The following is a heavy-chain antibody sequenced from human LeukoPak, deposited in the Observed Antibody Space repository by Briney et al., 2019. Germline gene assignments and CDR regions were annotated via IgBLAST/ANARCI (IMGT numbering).Heavy chain of an antibody. Sequence: GGSLRLSCAASGFTFSSYEMNWVRQAPGKGLEWVSYISSSGSAIYYADSVKGRFTISRDNAKNSLYLQMNSLRAEDTAVYYCASSTQWLGNYFDYWGQGTLVTVSS. CDR3: ASSTQWLGNYFDY. V-gene: IGHV3-48*03. CDR2: ISSSGSAI. J-gene: IGHJ4*02. CDR1: GFTFSSYE. D-gene: IGHD6-19*01.